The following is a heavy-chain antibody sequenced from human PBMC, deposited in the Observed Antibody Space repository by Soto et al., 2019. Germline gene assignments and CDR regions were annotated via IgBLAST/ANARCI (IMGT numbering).Heavy chain of an antibody. J-gene: IGHJ6*03. CDR3: ATREGGYVRSGVGYYYYMDV. D-gene: IGHD3-16*01. V-gene: IGHV5-51*01. CDR2: IYPGDSDT. Sequence: GESLKISCKGSGYSFTSYWIGWVRQMPGKGLEWMGIIYPGDSDTRYSPSFQGQVTISADKSISTAYLQWSSLKASDTAMYYCATREGGYVRSGVGYYYYMDVWGKGTTVTVSS. CDR1: GYSFTSYW.